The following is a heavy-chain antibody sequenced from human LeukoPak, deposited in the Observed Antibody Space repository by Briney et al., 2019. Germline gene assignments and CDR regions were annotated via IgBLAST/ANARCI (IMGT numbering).Heavy chain of an antibody. D-gene: IGHD6-13*01. Sequence: GGSLRLSCAASGFTVSSSYMSWVRQAPGKGLEWVSVIYSGGNTYYADSVKGRFTISRDNSVNTLYLQMNSLRAEDTAVYYCAKVQSSHFDYWGQGTLVTVSS. CDR2: IYSGGNT. CDR3: AKVQSSHFDY. J-gene: IGHJ4*02. V-gene: IGHV3-66*02. CDR1: GFTVSSSY.